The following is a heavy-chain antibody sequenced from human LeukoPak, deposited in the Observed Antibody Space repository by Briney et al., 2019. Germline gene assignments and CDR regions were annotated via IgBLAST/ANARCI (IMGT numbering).Heavy chain of an antibody. Sequence: SESLSLTCAVSGGSINSSNWWSWVRQPPGKGLEWIGEIYHSGSTNYNPSLKSRVTISVDKSKNQFSLKLSSVTAADTAVYYCARRNDILTGYSFFDYWGQGTLVTVSS. J-gene: IGHJ4*02. CDR1: GGSINSSNW. CDR3: ARRNDILTGYSFFDY. CDR2: IYHSGST. V-gene: IGHV4-4*02. D-gene: IGHD3-9*01.